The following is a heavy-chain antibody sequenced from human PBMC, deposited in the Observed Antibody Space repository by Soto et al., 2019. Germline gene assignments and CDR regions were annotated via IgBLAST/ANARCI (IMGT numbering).Heavy chain of an antibody. CDR1: GYTFTNYH. Sequence: HVQLVQSGAEVKKPGASVRISCKASGYTFTNYHMHWVRQAPGQGLEWVGVINLSGGSTTYAPKFQGRVTMTRDTSTNTVYMDLSSLRSEDTAVYYCARAQVWDIHDYWGQGTLVTVSS. CDR2: INLSGGST. V-gene: IGHV1-46*03. D-gene: IGHD1-26*01. CDR3: ARAQVWDIHDY. J-gene: IGHJ4*02.